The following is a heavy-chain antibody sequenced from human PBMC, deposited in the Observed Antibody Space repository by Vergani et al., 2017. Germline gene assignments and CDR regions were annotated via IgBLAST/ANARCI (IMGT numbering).Heavy chain of an antibody. Sequence: EVQLVESGGGLVQPGGSLRLSCAASGFTFSSYSMNWVRQAPGKGLEWVSSIRSSSSYIYHADSVKGRFTISRDNAKNALYLQMNSLRAEDTAVYYCARDRYGDYAFDIWGQGTMVTVSS. CDR2: IRSSSSYI. CDR3: ARDRYGDYAFDI. CDR1: GFTFSSYS. D-gene: IGHD4-17*01. J-gene: IGHJ3*02. V-gene: IGHV3-21*01.